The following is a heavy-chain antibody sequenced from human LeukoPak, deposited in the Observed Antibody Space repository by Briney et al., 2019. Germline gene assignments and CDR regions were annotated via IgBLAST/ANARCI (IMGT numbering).Heavy chain of an antibody. Sequence: PGGSLRLSCAASGFTFDDYAMHWVHKAPGKVLEWVSLISGDGGSTYYAASVKGRFTIARDNSKSSLYLQMNSLRTEDTGLYYCAKDTVIGAAGTRSEWYDGMDVWGQGTTVTVSS. CDR3: AKDTVIGAAGTRSEWYDGMDV. CDR1: GFTFDDYA. CDR2: ISGDGGST. D-gene: IGHD6-13*01. V-gene: IGHV3-43*02. J-gene: IGHJ6*02.